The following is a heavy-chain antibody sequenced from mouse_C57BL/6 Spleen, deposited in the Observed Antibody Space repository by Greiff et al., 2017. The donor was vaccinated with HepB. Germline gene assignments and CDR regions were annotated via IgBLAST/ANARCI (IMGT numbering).Heavy chain of an antibody. CDR3: ARGYYGSSYERYAMDY. D-gene: IGHD1-1*01. V-gene: IGHV5-17*01. CDR2: ISSGSSTI. J-gene: IGHJ4*01. Sequence: EVKVVESGGGLVKPGGSLKLSCAASGFTFSDYGMHWVRQAPEKGLEWVAYISSGSSTIYYADTVKGRFTISRDNAKNTLFLQMTSLRSEDTAMYYCARGYYGSSYERYAMDYWGQGTSVTVSS. CDR1: GFTFSDYG.